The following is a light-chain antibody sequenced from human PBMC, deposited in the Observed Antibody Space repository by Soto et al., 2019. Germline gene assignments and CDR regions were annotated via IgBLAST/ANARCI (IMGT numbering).Light chain of an antibody. CDR1: SSNIGNNY. CDR3: GTWDSSLSGNWV. V-gene: IGLV1-51*02. Sequence: QPVLTQPPSVSAAPGQKVTISCSGSSSNIGNNYVSWYQQLPGTAPKLLIYENNKRPSGIPDRFSGSKSGTSATLGITGLQTGDEADYYCGTWDSSLSGNWVFGGGTKLTVL. CDR2: ENN. J-gene: IGLJ3*02.